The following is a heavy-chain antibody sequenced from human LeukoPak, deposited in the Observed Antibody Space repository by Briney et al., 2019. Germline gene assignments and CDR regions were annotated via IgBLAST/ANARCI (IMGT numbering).Heavy chain of an antibody. J-gene: IGHJ4*02. CDR2: IYSGGST. D-gene: IGHD3-10*01. V-gene: IGHV3-66*01. CDR3: ARVRNVVRGVIIAAYYFDD. CDR1: GFTVSRNY. Sequence: GGSLRLSCAHPGFTVSRNYRSWVRQAPGKGLEWVSVIYSGGSTYYADSVKGRFTISRDTSKNTLYLQMNRLRAADTAVYYCARVRNVVRGVIIAAYYFDDWVQGALVTVSS.